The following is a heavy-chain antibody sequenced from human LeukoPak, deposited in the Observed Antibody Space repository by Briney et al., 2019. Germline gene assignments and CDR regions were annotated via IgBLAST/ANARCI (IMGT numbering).Heavy chain of an antibody. Sequence: GGSLRLSCAASGFTVSSNYMSWVRQAPGRGLEWVSVIYTGGSTYYADSVKGRFTTSRDNANNSLYLQMNSLRAEDTAVYYCARYEYKYGKGNKLDIWGQGTMVTVSS. CDR3: ARYEYKYGKGNKLDI. J-gene: IGHJ3*02. CDR2: IYTGGST. V-gene: IGHV3-53*01. CDR1: GFTVSSNY. D-gene: IGHD3-10*01.